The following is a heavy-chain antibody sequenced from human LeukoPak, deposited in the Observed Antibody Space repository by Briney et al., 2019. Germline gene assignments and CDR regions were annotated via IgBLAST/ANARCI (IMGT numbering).Heavy chain of an antibody. CDR3: ARRGDSSGYYYFDY. V-gene: IGHV4-39*01. CDR2: IYYSGTT. CDR1: GGSISSSSYY. D-gene: IGHD3-22*01. Sequence: SETLSLTCTVSGGSISSSSYYWGWIRQPPGKGLEWIGSIYYSGTTYYNLSLKSRVTIPVDTSKNQFSLKLSSVTAADTAVYYCARRGDSSGYYYFDYWGQGTLVTVSS. J-gene: IGHJ4*02.